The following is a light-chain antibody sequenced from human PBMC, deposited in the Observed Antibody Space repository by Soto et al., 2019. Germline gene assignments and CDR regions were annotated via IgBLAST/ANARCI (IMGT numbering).Light chain of an antibody. CDR3: QQYGSSPYT. CDR2: DAS. J-gene: IGKJ2*01. CDR1: QSVSSSY. Sequence: EIVLTRSPGTLSLSPGERATLSCRASQSVSSSYLAWYQQKPGQAPRLLIYDASSRATGIPDRFSGSGSGTDFTLTISRLEPEDFAVYFCQQYGSSPYTFGQWTKLEIK. V-gene: IGKV3-20*01.